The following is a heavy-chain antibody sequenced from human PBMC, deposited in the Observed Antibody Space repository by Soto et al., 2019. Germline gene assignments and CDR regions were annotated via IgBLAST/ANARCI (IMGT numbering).Heavy chain of an antibody. Sequence: GGSLRLSCAASGFTFSSYSMNWVRQAPGKGLEWVSYISSSSSTIYYADSVKGRFTISRDKAKNSLYLQMNSLRAEDTAVYYCARDYFWSGYYMGYYYYMDVWGKGTTVTVSS. CDR3: ARDYFWSGYYMGYYYYMDV. J-gene: IGHJ6*03. CDR1: GFTFSSYS. CDR2: ISSSSSTI. V-gene: IGHV3-48*01. D-gene: IGHD3-3*01.